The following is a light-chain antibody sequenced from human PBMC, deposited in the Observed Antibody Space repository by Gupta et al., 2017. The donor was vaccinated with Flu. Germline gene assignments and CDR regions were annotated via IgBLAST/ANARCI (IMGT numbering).Light chain of an antibody. V-gene: IGKV1-5*03. CDR1: QSISDW. CDR2: KAS. Sequence: DIQMTQSPSTLSASVGDRVTITCRASQSISDWLAWYQQKPGRAPKLLIYKASSLESGVPSAFSGSGSGTEFTLTINSLQPDDFATYYCQQYKGYPYTFGQGTKLEIK. J-gene: IGKJ2*01. CDR3: QQYKGYPYT.